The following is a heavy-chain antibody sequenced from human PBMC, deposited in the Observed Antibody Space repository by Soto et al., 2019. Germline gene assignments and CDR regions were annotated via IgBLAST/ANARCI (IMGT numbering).Heavy chain of an antibody. CDR1: GXSISSSSYY. J-gene: IGHJ6*02. CDR2: IYYSGRP. V-gene: IGHV4-39*01. CDR3: ASSLYYDFWSGYYDYYYGMDV. Sequence: SETLSLTCTVSGXSISSSSYYXGWIRXXXXKGLDCIGSIYYSGRPYYNPSLKSRVTISVDTSKNQFSLKLSSVTAADTAVYYCASSLYYDFWSGYYDYYYGMDVWGQGTTVT. D-gene: IGHD3-3*01.